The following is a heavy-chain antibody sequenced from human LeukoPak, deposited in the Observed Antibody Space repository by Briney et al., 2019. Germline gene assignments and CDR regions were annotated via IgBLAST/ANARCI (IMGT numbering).Heavy chain of an antibody. CDR2: INSDGSST. J-gene: IGHJ4*02. V-gene: IGHV3-74*01. CDR1: GFTFSNYW. D-gene: IGHD6-19*01. CDR3: ARVRSSGWSYFGY. Sequence: GGSLRLSCAASGFTFSNYWMHWVRQAPGKGLVWVSRINSDGSSTSYADSVKGRFTISREHAKNTLYLQMNSLRAEDTAVYYCARVRSSGWSYFGYWGQGTLVTVSS.